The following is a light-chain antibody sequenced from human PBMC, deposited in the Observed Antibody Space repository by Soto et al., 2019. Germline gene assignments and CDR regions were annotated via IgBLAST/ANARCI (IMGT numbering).Light chain of an antibody. CDR2: GAS. Sequence: EIVMTQSPATLSVSPGERATLSCRASQSVSSNLAWYQQKPGQAPRLLIYGASTRATGIPARFSGSGSGTEFTLTVSSVQSEDFAVYCCQQYNDWPPLTFGGGTKVEIK. CDR3: QQYNDWPPLT. J-gene: IGKJ4*01. CDR1: QSVSSN. V-gene: IGKV3-15*01.